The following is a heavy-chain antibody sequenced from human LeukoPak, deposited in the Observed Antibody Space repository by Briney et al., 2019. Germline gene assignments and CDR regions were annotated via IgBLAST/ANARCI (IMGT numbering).Heavy chain of an antibody. CDR2: INHSGST. CDR3: ARIPNHYDFWSGLYYFDY. V-gene: IGHV4-34*01. Sequence: SETLSLTCAVYGGSFSGYYWSWIRQPPGKGLEWIGEINHSGSTNYNPSLKSRVTISVDTSKNQFSLKLSSVTAADTAVYYCARIPNHYDFWSGLYYFDYWGQGTLVTVSS. CDR1: GGSFSGYY. J-gene: IGHJ4*02. D-gene: IGHD3-3*01.